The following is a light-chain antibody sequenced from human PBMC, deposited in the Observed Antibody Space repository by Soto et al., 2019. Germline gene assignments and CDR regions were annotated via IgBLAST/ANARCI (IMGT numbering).Light chain of an antibody. CDR3: QQRSNWPLLT. V-gene: IGKV3-11*01. CDR1: QSVSSY. J-gene: IGKJ4*01. Sequence: EIVLTQSPATLSLSPGERATLSCRASQSVSSYLAWYQQKPGQAPRLLIYDASNRATGIPARFSGSGSGTDFSLTISSREPEDFEVYDGQQRSNWPLLTLCGGTKVEIK. CDR2: DAS.